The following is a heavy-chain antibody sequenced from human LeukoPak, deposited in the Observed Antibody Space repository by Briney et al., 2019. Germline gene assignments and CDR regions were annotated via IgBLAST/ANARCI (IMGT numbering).Heavy chain of an antibody. CDR1: GFTFSSYA. CDR3: AKDQGTAIFGMIIPDWYFDL. Sequence: GGSLRLSCAASGFTFSSYAMNWVRQAPGKGLEWVSSISGGSNNINYAGSVKGRFTTSRDNSQNTLYLQMNSLRADDTAVYYCAKDQGTAIFGMIIPDWYFDLWGRGTLVTVSS. V-gene: IGHV3-23*01. D-gene: IGHD3-3*01. J-gene: IGHJ2*01. CDR2: ISGGSNNI.